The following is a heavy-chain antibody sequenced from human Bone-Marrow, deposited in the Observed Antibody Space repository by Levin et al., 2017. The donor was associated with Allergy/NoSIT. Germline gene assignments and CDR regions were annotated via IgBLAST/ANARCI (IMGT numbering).Heavy chain of an antibody. V-gene: IGHV4-61*02. CDR1: GGSISSGSYY. CDR3: AREGIQLWSQPPRGYYYYYMDV. J-gene: IGHJ6*03. CDR2: IYTSGST. D-gene: IGHD5-18*01. Sequence: SETLSLTCTVSGGSISSGSYYWSWIRQPAGKGLEWIGRIYTSGSTNYNPSLKSRVTISVDTSKNQFSLKLSSVTAADTAVYYCAREGIQLWSQPPRGYYYYYMDVWGKGTTVTVSS.